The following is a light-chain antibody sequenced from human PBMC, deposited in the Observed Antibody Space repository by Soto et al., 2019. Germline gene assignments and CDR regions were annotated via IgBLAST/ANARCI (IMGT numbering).Light chain of an antibody. CDR2: AAS. CDR1: QSISTN. Sequence: EIVMTQSPATLSVSPGERVILSSRASQSISTNLAWYQYIPGQAPRLLIYAASTRATGIPARFSGSGSGTDFTLSITSLQSEDYAVYYCHQYNNWPPWTFGQGTKVEIK. J-gene: IGKJ1*01. V-gene: IGKV3-15*01. CDR3: HQYNNWPPWT.